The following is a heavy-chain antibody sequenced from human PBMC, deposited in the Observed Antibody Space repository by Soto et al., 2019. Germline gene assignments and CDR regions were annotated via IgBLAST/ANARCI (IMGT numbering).Heavy chain of an antibody. Sequence: EVQLVESGGGLVQPGESLRLSCAASGFTFSNYWMHWVRQAPGKGLVWVSRIDSDGSRITYADFVKGRFTISRDNAKNTVYLHINSLTAEDTAVYYCVGTSLVVAVATREDFWGQGTLVTVSS. V-gene: IGHV3-74*01. CDR3: VGTSLVVAVATREDF. J-gene: IGHJ4*02. CDR2: IDSDGSRI. D-gene: IGHD2-15*01. CDR1: GFTFSNYW.